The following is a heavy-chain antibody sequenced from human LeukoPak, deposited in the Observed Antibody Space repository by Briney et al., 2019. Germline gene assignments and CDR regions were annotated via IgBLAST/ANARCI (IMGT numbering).Heavy chain of an antibody. CDR2: IYYSGST. D-gene: IGHD6-19*01. J-gene: IGHJ5*02. V-gene: IGHV4-39*01. Sequence: SGTLSLTCTVSGGSISSSSYYWGWIRQPPGKGLEWIGSIYYSGSTPYNPSLKSRVTISVVTSKNPFSLKLSSVTAADTAVYYCARPGSPPSGWFDPWGQGTLVTVSS. CDR1: GGSISSSSYY. CDR3: ARPGSPPSGWFDP.